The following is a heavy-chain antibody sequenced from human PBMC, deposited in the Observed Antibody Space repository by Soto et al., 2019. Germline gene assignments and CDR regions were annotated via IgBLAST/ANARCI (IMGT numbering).Heavy chain of an antibody. Sequence: QVQLQESGPGLVKPSQTLSLTCTVSGGSISSGGYYWSWIRQHPGKGLEWIGYMYYSGSTYYTPYHKSRITIAVETSKKKFSLKLSSVTAAEAAVYYCARGVTMVRGVWLFCSDYWGQGTLVTVSS. J-gene: IGHJ4*02. CDR2: MYYSGST. CDR3: ARGVTMVRGVWLFCSDY. V-gene: IGHV4-31*03. D-gene: IGHD3-10*01. CDR1: GGSISSGGYY.